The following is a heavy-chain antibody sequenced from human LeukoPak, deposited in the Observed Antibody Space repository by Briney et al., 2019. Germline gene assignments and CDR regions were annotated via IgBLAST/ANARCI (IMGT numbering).Heavy chain of an antibody. D-gene: IGHD2/OR15-2a*01. CDR2: IGIAGDT. Sequence: PGGSLRLSCAASGFTFSSYDMHWVRHATGKGLEWVSAIGIAGDTYYPGSVKGRFTISRDNAKNSLYLQMNSLKTEDTAVYYCTRLGLDTVYYYSFDFWGQGTMVTVSS. CDR3: TRLGLDTVYYYSFDF. J-gene: IGHJ4*03. V-gene: IGHV3-13*01. CDR1: GFTFSSYD.